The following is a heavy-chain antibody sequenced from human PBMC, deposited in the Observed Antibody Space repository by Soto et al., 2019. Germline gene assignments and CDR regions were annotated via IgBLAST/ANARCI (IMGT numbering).Heavy chain of an antibody. D-gene: IGHD6-19*01. Sequence: QVQLVQSGAEVKKPGASVKVSCKASGYTFTSYAMHWVRQAPGQRLEWMGWINAGNGNTKYSQKFQGRVTITRDTSASTPYMELSSLRSGETAVYYCGRVPGIAVAGTRYFDYWGQGTLGTVSS. CDR1: GYTFTSYA. V-gene: IGHV1-3*01. CDR2: INAGNGNT. J-gene: IGHJ4*02. CDR3: GRVPGIAVAGTRYFDY.